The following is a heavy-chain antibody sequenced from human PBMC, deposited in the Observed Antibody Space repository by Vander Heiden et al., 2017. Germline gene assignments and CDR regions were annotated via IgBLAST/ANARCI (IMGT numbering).Heavy chain of an antibody. CDR3: ARESRGTYGY. CDR2: IGTYNADP. Sequence: QVQLVQSGAEVKKPGASVKVSCKASGYTFANYGFSWVRQAPGRGLEWMGWIGTYNADPNYAQKFQGRVTMTTDTSTSTAYMELRNLRSDDTALYYGARESRGTYGYWGQGTLVTVSS. D-gene: IGHD1-26*01. CDR1: GYTFANYG. V-gene: IGHV1-18*01. J-gene: IGHJ4*02.